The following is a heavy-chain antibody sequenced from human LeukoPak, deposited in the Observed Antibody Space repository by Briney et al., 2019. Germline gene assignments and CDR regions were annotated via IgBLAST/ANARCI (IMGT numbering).Heavy chain of an antibody. V-gene: IGHV1-46*01. CDR2: INPSGGST. J-gene: IGHJ4*02. CDR1: GYTFTSYY. D-gene: IGHD5-18*01. CDR3: ARGLGRTAMVTRGGVRFDY. Sequence: ASVKVSCKASGYTFTSYYMHWVRQAPGQGLEWMGIINPSGGSTSYAQKFQGRVAMTRNTSITTAYMELSSLRSEDTAVYYCARGLGRTAMVTRGGVRFDYWGQGTLVTVSS.